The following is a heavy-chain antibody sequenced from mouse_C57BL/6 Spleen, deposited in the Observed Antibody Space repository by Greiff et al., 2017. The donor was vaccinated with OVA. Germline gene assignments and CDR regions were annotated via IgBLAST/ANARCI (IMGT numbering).Heavy chain of an antibody. CDR1: GYTFTSYW. V-gene: IGHV1-55*01. Sequence: VQLQQSGAELVKPGASVKMSCKASGYTFTSYWITWVKQRPGQGLEWIGDIYPGSGSTNYNEKFKSKATLTVDTSSSTAYMQLSSLTSEDSAVYYCARNVNSNYYAMDYWGQGTSVTVSS. CDR2: IYPGSGST. D-gene: IGHD2-5*01. J-gene: IGHJ4*01. CDR3: ARNVNSNYYAMDY.